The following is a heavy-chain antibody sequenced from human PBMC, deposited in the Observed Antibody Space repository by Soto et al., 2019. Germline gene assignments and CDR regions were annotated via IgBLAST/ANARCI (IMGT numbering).Heavy chain of an antibody. V-gene: IGHV3-30*18. CDR3: AKDIVRYTYGACDY. CDR2: ISYDGSNK. J-gene: IGHJ4*02. CDR1: DLTFLNFL. D-gene: IGHD5-18*01. Sequence: GGPLKFSVAPSDLTFLNFLFPGSPQAPGKGLEWVAAISYDGSNKYHADSVKGRFTISRDNSKNTLYLQMNSLRVEDTAVYYCAKDIVRYTYGACDYWGQGALVTVSS.